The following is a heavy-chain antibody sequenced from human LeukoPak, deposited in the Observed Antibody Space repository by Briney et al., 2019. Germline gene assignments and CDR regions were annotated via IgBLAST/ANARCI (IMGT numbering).Heavy chain of an antibody. J-gene: IGHJ4*02. Sequence: GASVKVSCKASGGTFSSYAISWVRQAPGQGLEWMGRIIPILGIANYAQKFQGRVTITADKSTSTACMELSSLRSEDTAVYYCARDSPATPEYYDFWSGYLYYFDYWGQGTLVTVSS. CDR1: GGTFSSYA. V-gene: IGHV1-69*04. CDR2: IIPILGIA. CDR3: ARDSPATPEYYDFWSGYLYYFDY. D-gene: IGHD3-3*01.